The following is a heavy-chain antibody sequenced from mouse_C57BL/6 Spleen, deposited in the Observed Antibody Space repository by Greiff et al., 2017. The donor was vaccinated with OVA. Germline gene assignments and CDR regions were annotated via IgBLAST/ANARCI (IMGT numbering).Heavy chain of an antibody. Sequence: DVKLVESGGGLVKPGGSLKLSCAASGFTFSDYGMHWVRQAPEKGLEWVAYISSGSSTIYYADTVKGRFTISRDNSKNTLFLQMTSLRSEDTAVYYCARATVAYYFDYWGQGTTLTVSS. J-gene: IGHJ2*01. V-gene: IGHV5-17*01. CDR2: ISSGSSTI. CDR3: ARATVAYYFDY. D-gene: IGHD1-1*01. CDR1: GFTFSDYG.